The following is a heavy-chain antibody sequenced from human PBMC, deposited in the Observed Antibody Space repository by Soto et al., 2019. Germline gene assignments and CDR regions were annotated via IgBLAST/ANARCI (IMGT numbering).Heavy chain of an antibody. Sequence: SETLSLTCTVSNGSISSTTYFWGWIRQPPGKGLEWIGSISYSGSTFYNPSLKSRVTISVETSKNQFSLKLSSMTAADTAVYYCARHYYGSGSYLPTFDYWGHGTLVTVSS. J-gene: IGHJ4*01. D-gene: IGHD3-10*01. V-gene: IGHV4-39*01. CDR2: ISYSGST. CDR1: NGSISSTTYF. CDR3: ARHYYGSGSYLPTFDY.